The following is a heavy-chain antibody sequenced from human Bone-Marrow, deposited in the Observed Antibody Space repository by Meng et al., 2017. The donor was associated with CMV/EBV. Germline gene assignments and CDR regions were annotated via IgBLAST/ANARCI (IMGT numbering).Heavy chain of an antibody. V-gene: IGHV4-59*01. Sequence: SETLSLTCTVSGGSISSYYWSWIRQPPGKGLEWIGYIYYSGSTNYNPSLKSRVTISVDTSKNQFSLKLSSVTAADTAVYYCARSNPYSSSWLPAFDYWGQGTLVTVSS. CDR3: ARSNPYSSSWLPAFDY. D-gene: IGHD6-13*01. CDR1: GGSISSYY. CDR2: IYYSGST. J-gene: IGHJ4*02.